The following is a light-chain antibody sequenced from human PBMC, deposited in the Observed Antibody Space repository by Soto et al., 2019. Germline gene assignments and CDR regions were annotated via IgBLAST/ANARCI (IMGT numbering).Light chain of an antibody. V-gene: IGKV3-20*01. J-gene: IGKJ4*01. CDR1: QSFHTNY. CDR2: GAS. Sequence: EIVWTQSPGTLSLSPGERATLSCRASQSFHTNYLAWYQQRPGQAPRLLIYGASNRASGIPERFSGSGSGTDFTLTINRLEPEDSAVYFCQQYGSSPGFTFGGGTKIEIK. CDR3: QQYGSSPGFT.